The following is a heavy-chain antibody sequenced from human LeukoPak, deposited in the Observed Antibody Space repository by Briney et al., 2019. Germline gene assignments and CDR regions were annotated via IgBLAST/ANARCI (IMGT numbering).Heavy chain of an antibody. CDR3: AKGGSYSDSSDYYFRFDH. CDR1: GFTFSRCA. Sequence: TGGSLRLSCAASGFTFSRCAMSWVRQAPGKGLEWVSGISGSAVSTYYADSVKGRFTVSRDNSKNTLYLQMNSLRAEDTAVYYCAKGGSYSDSSDYYFRFDHWGQGTLVTVSS. V-gene: IGHV3-23*01. D-gene: IGHD3-22*01. CDR2: ISGSAVST. J-gene: IGHJ4*02.